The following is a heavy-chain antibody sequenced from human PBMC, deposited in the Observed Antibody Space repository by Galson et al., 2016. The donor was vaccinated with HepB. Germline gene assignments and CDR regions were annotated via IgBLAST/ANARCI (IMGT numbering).Heavy chain of an antibody. J-gene: IGHJ6*02. CDR3: ARGAPYGSGSLSYYYSMDV. V-gene: IGHV4-34*01. Sequence: PSLKSRVSISRDTAKNQFSLKLNSVIAADTAVYYCARGAPYGSGSLSYYYSMDVWGQGTTVTVSS. D-gene: IGHD3-10*01.